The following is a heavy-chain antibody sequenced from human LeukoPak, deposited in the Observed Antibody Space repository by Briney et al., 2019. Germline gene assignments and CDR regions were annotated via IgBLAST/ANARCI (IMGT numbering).Heavy chain of an antibody. CDR2: ISITDGDT. CDR1: GFTFSSYG. Sequence: GGSLRLSCAASGFTFSSYGMSWVRQAPGKGLEWVSTISITDGDTYYADSVKGRFTISRDNSKNTLYLQMNSLRAEDTALYYCARGSDAFDIWGQGTMVTVSS. V-gene: IGHV3-23*01. J-gene: IGHJ3*02. CDR3: ARGSDAFDI.